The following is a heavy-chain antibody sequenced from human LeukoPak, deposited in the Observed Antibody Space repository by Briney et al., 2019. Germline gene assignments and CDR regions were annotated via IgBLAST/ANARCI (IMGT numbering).Heavy chain of an antibody. CDR1: GFTFDDYT. CDR3: AKDWDDFWDYYYMDV. D-gene: IGHD3-3*01. V-gene: IGHV3-43*01. J-gene: IGHJ6*03. Sequence: GGSLRLSCAASGFTFDDYTMHWVRQAPGKGLEWVSLISWDGGSTYYADSVKGRFTISRDNSKNTLYLQMNSLRAEDTAVYYCAKDWDDFWDYYYMDVWGKGTTVTVSS. CDR2: ISWDGGST.